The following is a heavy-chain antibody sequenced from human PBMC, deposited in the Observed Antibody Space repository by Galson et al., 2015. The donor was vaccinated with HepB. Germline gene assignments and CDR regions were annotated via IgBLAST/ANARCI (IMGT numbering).Heavy chain of an antibody. CDR3: GRDPWYHLLYRRATHDLDV. Sequence: SVKVSCKASGYTFSSFGITWVRQAPGQGLEWMGWISGSSGDTNYAPKFQGRLTMTTDTATNTAYMELRTLRSDDTAIYFCGRDPWYHLLYRRATHDLDVWGQGTMVTVPS. CDR1: GYTFSSFG. V-gene: IGHV1-18*01. J-gene: IGHJ3*01. CDR2: ISGSSGDT. D-gene: IGHD2-2*01.